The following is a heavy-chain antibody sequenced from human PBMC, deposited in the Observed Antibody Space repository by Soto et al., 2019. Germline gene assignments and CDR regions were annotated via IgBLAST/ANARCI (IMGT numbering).Heavy chain of an antibody. D-gene: IGHD2-2*01. CDR3: ARDRVVVVPAAYYYYGMDV. Sequence: WASVKVSCKASGYTLTRYYMHWVRQAPGQRLEWMGWINPNSGGTNYAQKFQGWVTMTRDTSISTAYMELSRLRSDDTAVYYCARDRVVVVPAAYYYYGMDVWGQGTTVTVSS. V-gene: IGHV1-2*04. J-gene: IGHJ6*02. CDR1: GYTLTRYY. CDR2: INPNSGGT.